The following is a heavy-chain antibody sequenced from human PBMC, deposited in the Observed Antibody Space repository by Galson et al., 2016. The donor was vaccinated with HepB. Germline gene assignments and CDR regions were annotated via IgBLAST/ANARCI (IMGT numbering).Heavy chain of an antibody. Sequence: SLRLSCAASGFTLGNYWMNWARQAPGKGLEWLANIKKDGGEINYVDSVKGRLTISRDNAKNSLYLQMNSLRAEDTALYYCTRNFDLWGRGTQVTVSS. J-gene: IGHJ2*01. CDR1: GFTLGNYW. CDR2: IKKDGGEI. CDR3: TRNFDL. V-gene: IGHV3-7*04.